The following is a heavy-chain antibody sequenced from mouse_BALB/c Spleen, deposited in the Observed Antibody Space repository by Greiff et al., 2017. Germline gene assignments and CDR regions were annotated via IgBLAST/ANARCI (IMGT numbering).Heavy chain of an antibody. CDR3: ARGRGTTVWGAMDY. CDR2: ISSGGST. V-gene: IGHV5-6-5*01. CDR1: GFTFSSYA. J-gene: IGHJ4*01. Sequence: EVQRVESGGGLVKPGGSLKLSCAASGFTFSSYAMSWVRQTPEKRLEWVASISSGGSTYYPDSVKGRFTISRDNARNILYLQMSSLRSEDTAMYYCARGRGTTVWGAMDYWGQGTSVTVSS. D-gene: IGHD1-1*01.